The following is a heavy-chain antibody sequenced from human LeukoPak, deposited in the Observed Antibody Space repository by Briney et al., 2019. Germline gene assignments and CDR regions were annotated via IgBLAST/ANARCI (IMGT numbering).Heavy chain of an antibody. D-gene: IGHD3-10*01. J-gene: IGHJ4*02. CDR2: IYTSGST. CDR1: GGSISSGSYY. CDR3: GRDLYGSGRHDFDY. V-gene: IGHV4-61*02. Sequence: SETLSLTCTVSGGSISSGSYYWSWIRQPAGKGLEWIGRIYTSGSTNYNPSLKSRVTMSVDTSKNQFSLKLSSVTAADTAVYYCGRDLYGSGRHDFDYWGQGTLVTVSS.